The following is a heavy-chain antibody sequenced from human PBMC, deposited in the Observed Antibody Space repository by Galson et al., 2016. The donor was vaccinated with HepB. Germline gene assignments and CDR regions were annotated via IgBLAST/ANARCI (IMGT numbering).Heavy chain of an antibody. CDR2: IYPGDSDT. CDR3: ARQDDDILTGFHSPYNAFDI. D-gene: IGHD3-9*01. Sequence: QSGAEVKKPGESLKISCKGSGYTFSSHWIGWLRQMPEKGLEWMGVIYPGDSDTRYSPSFQGQVTISVDKSISTAYLQWTSLKASDTAIYYCARQDDDILTGFHSPYNAFDIWGQGTKVTVSS. V-gene: IGHV5-51*01. CDR1: GYTFSSHW. J-gene: IGHJ3*02.